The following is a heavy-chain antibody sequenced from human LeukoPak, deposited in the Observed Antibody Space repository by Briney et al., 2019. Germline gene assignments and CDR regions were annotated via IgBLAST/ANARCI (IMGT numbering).Heavy chain of an antibody. D-gene: IGHD2-2*01. J-gene: IGHJ1*01. Sequence: SQTLSLTCTVSGGSISSGGYYWSWIRQHPGKGLEWIGYIYYSGSTYYNPSLKSRVTISVYTSKNQFSLKLSSVTAADTAVYYCATSSTSPDEYFQHWGQGTLVTVSS. CDR1: GGSISSGGYY. CDR2: IYYSGST. CDR3: ATSSTSPDEYFQH. V-gene: IGHV4-31*03.